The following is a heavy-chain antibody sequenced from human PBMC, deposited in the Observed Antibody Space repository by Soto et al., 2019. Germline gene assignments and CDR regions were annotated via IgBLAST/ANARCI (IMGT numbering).Heavy chain of an antibody. CDR3: VKAVYLLEFDY. CDR1: GFTFSSYA. J-gene: IGHJ4*02. CDR2: ISGTGTTT. V-gene: IGHV3-23*01. Sequence: LRLSCAASGFTFSSYAMTWVRQAPGKGLEWVSTISGTGTTTYYADSVKGRFTISRDNSKNTLYLQMNSLRTEDTAVYYCVKAVYLLEFDYWGQGTLVTVSS. D-gene: IGHD2-8*01.